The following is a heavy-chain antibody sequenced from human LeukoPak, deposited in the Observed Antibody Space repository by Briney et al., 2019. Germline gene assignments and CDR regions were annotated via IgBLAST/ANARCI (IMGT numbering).Heavy chain of an antibody. CDR2: ISAYNGNT. V-gene: IGHV1-18*01. Sequence: GASVKASCKASGYTFTSYGISWVRQAPGQGLEWMGWISAYNGNTNYAQKLQGRVTMTTDTSTSTAYMELRSLRSDDTAVYYCARDTPVGAPHDAFDIWGQGTMVTVSS. J-gene: IGHJ3*02. D-gene: IGHD1-26*01. CDR3: ARDTPVGAPHDAFDI. CDR1: GYTFTSYG.